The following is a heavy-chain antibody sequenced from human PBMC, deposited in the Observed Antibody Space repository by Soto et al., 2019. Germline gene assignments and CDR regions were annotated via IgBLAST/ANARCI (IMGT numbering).Heavy chain of an antibody. V-gene: IGHV1-2*04. D-gene: IGHD2-2*01. CDR2: INPNSGST. CDR1: GYTFTSYD. CDR3: ARANCSSTSCYGGFDY. J-gene: IGHJ4*02. Sequence: ASVKVSCKASGYTFTSYDINWVRQATGQGLEWMGWINPNSGSTNYAQKFQGWVTMTRDTSISTAYMELSRLRSDDTAVYYCARANCSSTSCYGGFDYWGPGTLVTVSS.